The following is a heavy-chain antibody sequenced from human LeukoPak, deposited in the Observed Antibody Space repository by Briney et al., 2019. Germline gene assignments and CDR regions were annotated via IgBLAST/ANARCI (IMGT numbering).Heavy chain of an antibody. J-gene: IGHJ5*02. CDR1: GFTFSSYS. V-gene: IGHV3-21*01. Sequence: WGSLRLSCAASGFTFSSYSMNWVRQAPGKGLEWVSSISSSSGDIYYADSMKGRFTVSRDNAKNSLYLQMNSLRAEDTAVYYCASGYGLQLNWLDPWGQGTLVTVSS. CDR2: ISSSSGDI. CDR3: ASGYGLQLNWLDP. D-gene: IGHD2-2*03.